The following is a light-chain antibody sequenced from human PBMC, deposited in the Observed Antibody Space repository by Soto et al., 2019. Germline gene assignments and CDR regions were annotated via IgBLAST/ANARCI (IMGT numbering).Light chain of an antibody. J-gene: IGLJ1*01. CDR3: PSYDSSLSGWV. Sequence: QSVLTQPPSVSGAPGQRVTISCTGSSSNIGAGYDVHWYQQLPGTAPKLLIYGNSNRPSGVPDRFSGSKSGTSASPAITGLQAEDEADYYCPSYDSSLSGWVFGTGTKVTVL. CDR1: SSNIGAGYD. CDR2: GNS. V-gene: IGLV1-40*01.